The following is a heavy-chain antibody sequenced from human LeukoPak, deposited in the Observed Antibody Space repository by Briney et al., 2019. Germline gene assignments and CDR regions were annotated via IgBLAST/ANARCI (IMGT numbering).Heavy chain of an antibody. D-gene: IGHD2-21*01. V-gene: IGHV4-59*11. CDR2: IYYRGST. CDR1: CGSIISHY. J-gene: IGHJ4*02. CDR3: ARFPSVVSPLDS. Sequence: PSETLSLTCSFSCGSIISHYWTCIRQPPGNGLEWIGYIYYRGSTNYNPSLKSRVTISIATSKTQFSLRLTSVTAADTAMYYCARFPSVVSPLDSWGQGPLVTVSS.